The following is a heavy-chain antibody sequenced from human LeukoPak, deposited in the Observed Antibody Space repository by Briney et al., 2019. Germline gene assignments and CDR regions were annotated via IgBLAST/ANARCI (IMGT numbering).Heavy chain of an antibody. J-gene: IGHJ5*02. CDR3: ASSPSGSYRRWFDP. Sequence: PSETLSLTCTVSGGSISSYYWSWIRQPPGKGLEWIGYIYYSGSTNYNPSLKSRVTISVDTSKNQFSLKLSSVTAADTAVYYCASSPSGSYRRWFDPWGQGTLVTVSS. CDR1: GGSISSYY. D-gene: IGHD1-26*01. V-gene: IGHV4-59*08. CDR2: IYYSGST.